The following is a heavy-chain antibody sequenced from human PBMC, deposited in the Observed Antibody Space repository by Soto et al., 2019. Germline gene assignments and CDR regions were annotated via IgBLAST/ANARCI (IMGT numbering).Heavy chain of an antibody. V-gene: IGHV1-69*13. Sequence: SVKVSCKTAAGTFSSYAISWVRQAPGQGLEWMGGIIPIFGTANYAQKFQGRVTITADESTSTAYMELSSLRSEDTAVYYCAIDRYCCGGSCYSPRPFDCWGQGTLVTVSS. CDR2: IIPIFGTA. CDR1: AGTFSSYA. CDR3: AIDRYCCGGSCYSPRPFDC. J-gene: IGHJ4*02. D-gene: IGHD2-15*01.